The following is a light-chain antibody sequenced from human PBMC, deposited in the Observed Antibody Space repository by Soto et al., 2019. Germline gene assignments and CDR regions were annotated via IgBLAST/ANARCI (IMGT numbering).Light chain of an antibody. V-gene: IGKV3-20*01. CDR1: QSVSSDS. CDR3: QQYGSAPRT. J-gene: IGKJ1*01. CDR2: DAS. Sequence: EIVLTQSPGTLSLSPGERAILSCRDSQSVSSDSLAWYRQKPGQAPRLLVYDASSSATGIPDRFSGSGSGTDFTLTISRREPEDFAVYYCQQYGSAPRTFGQGTKVEIK.